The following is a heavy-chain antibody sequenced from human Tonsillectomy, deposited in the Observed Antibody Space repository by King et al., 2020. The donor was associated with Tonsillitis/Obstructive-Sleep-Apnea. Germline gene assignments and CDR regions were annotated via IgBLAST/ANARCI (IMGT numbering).Heavy chain of an antibody. CDR1: GFTFSIYA. CDR2: ISARGGST. D-gene: IGHD3-22*01. Sequence: VQLVESGGGLVQPGGSLRLSCAASGFTFSIYAMTWVRRAPGKGLEWVSVISARGGSTYYADSVKGRFTISRDNSKRRLYLQMNSLTAGDTAVYYCAKDSDSSGYYPSNYYYMDFWGRGTTVTVSS. J-gene: IGHJ6*03. V-gene: IGHV3-23*04. CDR3: AKDSDSSGYYPSNYYYMDF.